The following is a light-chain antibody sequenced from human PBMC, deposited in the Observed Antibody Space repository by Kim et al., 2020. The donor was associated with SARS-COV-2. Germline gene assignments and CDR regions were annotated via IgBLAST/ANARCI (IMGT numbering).Light chain of an antibody. V-gene: IGKV3-20*01. CDR3: QQYATPPLT. Sequence: LPGEEGTLTSRARQTVTNSYLSSYQHKPGQAPRRLIFGASSRATGITDRCSGSGSETDFTLTIGSLEPEDFAVYYCQQYATPPLTVGAGTKVDIK. J-gene: IGKJ4*01. CDR2: GAS. CDR1: QTVTNSY.